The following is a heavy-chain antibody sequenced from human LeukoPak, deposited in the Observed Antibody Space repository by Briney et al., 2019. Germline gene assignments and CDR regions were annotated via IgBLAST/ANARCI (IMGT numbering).Heavy chain of an antibody. D-gene: IGHD6-13*01. J-gene: IGHJ4*02. Sequence: PSETLSLTCAVYGGSLSRYSWSWIRQPPGKGLEWIGYIYYRGSTYYNPSLKSRVTISADTSKNQFSLELDSVTAADTAVYYCARGRSPASSGTEIWGQGILVTVSS. CDR3: ARGRSPASSGTEI. CDR2: IYYRGST. V-gene: IGHV4-30-2*01. CDR1: GGSLSRYS.